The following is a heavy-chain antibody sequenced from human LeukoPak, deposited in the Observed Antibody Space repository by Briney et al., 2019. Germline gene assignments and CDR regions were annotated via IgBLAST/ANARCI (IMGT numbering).Heavy chain of an antibody. J-gene: IGHJ4*02. D-gene: IGHD6-19*01. Sequence: GGSLRLSCAASGFTFSSYWMSWVRQAPGKGLEWVANIKKDGSEKYYVDSVKGRFTISRDNAKNSLYLQMNSLRADDTAVYYCARDFHGYSSGWPTHRGNDYWGQGPLVTVSS. CDR1: GFTFSSYW. CDR2: IKKDGSEK. V-gene: IGHV3-7*01. CDR3: ARDFHGYSSGWPTHRGNDY.